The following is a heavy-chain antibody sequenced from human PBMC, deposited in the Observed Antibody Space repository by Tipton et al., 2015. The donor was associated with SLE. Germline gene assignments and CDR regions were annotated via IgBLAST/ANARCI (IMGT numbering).Heavy chain of an antibody. V-gene: IGHV4-61*02. CDR1: GGSISSGSYY. J-gene: IGHJ1*01. CDR2: IYTSGST. D-gene: IGHD6-13*01. CDR3: AREGSSCLFQH. Sequence: TLSLTCTVSGGSISSGSYYWSWIRQPAGKGLEWIGRIYTSGSTNYNPSLKSRVTISVDTSKNQFSLKLGSVTAADTAVYYCAREGSSCLFQHWGQGTLVTVSS.